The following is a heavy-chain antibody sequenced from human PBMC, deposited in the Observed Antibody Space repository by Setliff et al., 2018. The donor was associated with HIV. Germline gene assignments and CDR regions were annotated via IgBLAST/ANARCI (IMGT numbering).Heavy chain of an antibody. CDR3: ARQAIFGYYDSSGYLDY. CDR1: GFSISSRYY. Sequence: PSETLSLTCDVSGFSISSRYYWGWIRQSPGKGLEWIGNIYHTGSSYYNPSLNDRATISLDTSKNQFSLKLNSVTAADTAVYYCARQAIFGYYDSSGYLDYWGQGTLVTVSS. J-gene: IGHJ4*02. CDR2: IYHTGSS. D-gene: IGHD3-22*01. V-gene: IGHV4-38-2*01.